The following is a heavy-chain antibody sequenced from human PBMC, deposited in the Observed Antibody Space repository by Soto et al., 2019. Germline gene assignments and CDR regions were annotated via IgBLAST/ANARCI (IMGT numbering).Heavy chain of an antibody. J-gene: IGHJ6*02. CDR3: ARDLRFLEWLLYRPHKGDYYYYGMDV. D-gene: IGHD3-3*01. Sequence: GGSLRLSCAASGFTVSSNYMSWVRQAPGKGLEWVSVIYSGGSTYYADSVKGRFTISRDNSKNTLYLQMNSLRAEDTAVYYCARDLRFLEWLLYRPHKGDYYYYGMDVWGQGTTVTVSS. V-gene: IGHV3-66*01. CDR2: IYSGGST. CDR1: GFTVSSNY.